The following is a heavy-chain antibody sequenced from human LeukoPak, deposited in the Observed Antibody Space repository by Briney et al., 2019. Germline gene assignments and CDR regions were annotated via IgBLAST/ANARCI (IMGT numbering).Heavy chain of an antibody. V-gene: IGHV3-15*01. J-gene: IGHJ4*02. CDR1: GFTFSNAL. D-gene: IGHD3-22*01. Sequence: PGGSLRLPCAASGFTFSNALMSWVRQAPGKGLEWVGRIKSKTDGGTTDYVVPVKGRFTISRDDSKNTLYLQMNSLKTEDTAVYYCTTFYSDSSGQKVCWGQGTLVTVSS. CDR2: IKSKTDGGTT. CDR3: TTFYSDSSGQKVC.